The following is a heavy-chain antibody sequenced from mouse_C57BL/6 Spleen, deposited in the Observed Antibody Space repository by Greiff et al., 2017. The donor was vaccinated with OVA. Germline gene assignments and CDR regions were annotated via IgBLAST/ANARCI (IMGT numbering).Heavy chain of an antibody. J-gene: IGHJ1*03. CDR1: GFTFSDYG. CDR2: ISSGSSTI. CDR3: ARENYGYFDV. Sequence: DVHLVESGGGLVKPGGSLKLSCAASGFTFSDYGMHWVRQAPEKGLEWVAYISSGSSTIYYADTVKGRFTISRDNAKNTLFLQMTSLRSEDTAMYYCARENYGYFDVWGTGTTVTVSS. V-gene: IGHV5-17*01.